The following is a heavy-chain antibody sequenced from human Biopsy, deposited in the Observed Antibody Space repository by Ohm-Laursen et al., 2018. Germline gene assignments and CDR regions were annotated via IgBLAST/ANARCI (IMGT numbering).Heavy chain of an antibody. CDR3: TRGGYYYDSLAYYYWFDP. V-gene: IGHV1-2*02. D-gene: IGHD3-22*01. CDR1: GYTFTGYH. J-gene: IGHJ5*02. Sequence: SVKASCTVSGYTFTGYHVHWVRQAPGQGLEWMGWINAKTGDTNYAQKFQGRVTMTRDTSISTAYVDLSSLRSDDTAVYYLTRGGYYYDSLAYYYWFDPWGQGTLVTVSS. CDR2: INAKTGDT.